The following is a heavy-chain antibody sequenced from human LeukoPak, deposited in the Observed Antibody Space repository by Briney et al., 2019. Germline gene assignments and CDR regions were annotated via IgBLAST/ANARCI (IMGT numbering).Heavy chain of an antibody. CDR1: GFSFSSYS. Sequence: GGSLRLSCAASGFSFSSYSMSWVRQAPGKGLEWVSSISSTSRYIYYRDSVEGRFTISRDNSKNTLYLQMNSLRAEDTAVYYCAKDRSRGWELYRLALFDYWGQGTLVTVSS. CDR2: ISSTSRYI. V-gene: IGHV3-21*04. CDR3: AKDRSRGWELYRLALFDY. D-gene: IGHD1-26*01. J-gene: IGHJ4*02.